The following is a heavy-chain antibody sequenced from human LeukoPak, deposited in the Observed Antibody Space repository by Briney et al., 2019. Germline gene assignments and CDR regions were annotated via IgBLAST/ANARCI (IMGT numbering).Heavy chain of an antibody. CDR3: ARHARLTGTRTFDY. CDR1: GGSISSSSYY. CDR2: INHSGST. V-gene: IGHV4-39*01. J-gene: IGHJ4*02. D-gene: IGHD1-20*01. Sequence: SETLSLTRTVSGGSISSSSYYWGWIRQPPGKGLEWIGEINHSGSTNYNPSLKSRVTISVDTSKNQFSLKLSSVTAADTAVYYCARHARLTGTRTFDYWGQGTLVTVSS.